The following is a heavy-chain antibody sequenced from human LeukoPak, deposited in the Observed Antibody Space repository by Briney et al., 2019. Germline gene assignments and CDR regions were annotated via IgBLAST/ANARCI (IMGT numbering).Heavy chain of an antibody. CDR2: ISSSSSYI. Sequence: GGSLRLSCAASGFTFSSYSMNWVRRAPGKGLEWVSSISSSSSYIYYADSVKGRFTISRDNAKNSLYLQMNSLRAEDTAVYYCARDPSYSSSWLDYWGQGTLVTVSS. CDR1: GFTFSSYS. D-gene: IGHD6-13*01. V-gene: IGHV3-21*01. J-gene: IGHJ4*02. CDR3: ARDPSYSSSWLDY.